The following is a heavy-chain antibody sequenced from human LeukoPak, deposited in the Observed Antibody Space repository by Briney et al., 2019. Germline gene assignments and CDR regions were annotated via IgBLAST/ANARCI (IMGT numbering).Heavy chain of an antibody. V-gene: IGHV4-4*07. CDR2: IYSSGST. CDR3: SRGFCSGGSCYLFDS. CDR1: GGSISGSY. Sequence: SETLPLTCTVSGGSISGSYWSWIRQPAGKGLEWSGRIYSSGSTNYNPSLKSRVTMSVDTSKNQVSLKLNSVTAADTAVYYCSRGFCSGGSCYLFDSWGQGTLVTASS. J-gene: IGHJ4*02. D-gene: IGHD2-15*01.